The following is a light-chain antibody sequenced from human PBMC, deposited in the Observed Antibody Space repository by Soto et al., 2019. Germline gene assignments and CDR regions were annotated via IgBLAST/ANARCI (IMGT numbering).Light chain of an antibody. V-gene: IGKV3-15*01. CDR2: GPS. J-gene: IGKJ4*01. CDR3: QQYNNWPLT. CDR1: QSVSSN. Sequence: EIVMTQSPATLSESPGERATLSCRASQSVSSNLAWYQQKPGQAPRLLIYGPSTRATGVPVRFSGSGSGTEFTLTISSLQSEDFAVYYCQQYNNWPLTFGGGTRVEIK.